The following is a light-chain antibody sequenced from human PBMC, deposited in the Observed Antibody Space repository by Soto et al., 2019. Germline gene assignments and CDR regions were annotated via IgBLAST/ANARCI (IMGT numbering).Light chain of an antibody. CDR3: QSYDSSNMV. CDR1: SGSIASNY. Sequence: NFMLTQPHSVSESPGKTVTISCTRSSGSIASNYVQWYQQRPGSSPNTVIYEDNQRPSGVPDRFSGSIDSSSNSASLTISGLKTEDEADYYCQSYDSSNMVFGGGTKVTVL. CDR2: EDN. V-gene: IGLV6-57*01. J-gene: IGLJ2*01.